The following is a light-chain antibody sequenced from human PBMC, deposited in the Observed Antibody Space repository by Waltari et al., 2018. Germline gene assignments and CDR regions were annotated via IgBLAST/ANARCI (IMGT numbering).Light chain of an antibody. Sequence: AIRMTQSPSSFSASTGDRVTITCRASQGISSYLACYQQKPGKAPNLLISAASTLPSGVPSRFSGSGSGTDFTLTISRLQSEDFATYYCQQYYSYPPTFGQGTKVEFK. V-gene: IGKV1-8*01. CDR3: QQYYSYPPT. CDR2: AAS. CDR1: QGISSY. J-gene: IGKJ1*01.